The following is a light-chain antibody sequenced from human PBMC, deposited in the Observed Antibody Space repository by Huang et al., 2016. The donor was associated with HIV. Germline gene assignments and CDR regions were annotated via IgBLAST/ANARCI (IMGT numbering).Light chain of an antibody. J-gene: IGKJ2*01. CDR2: GAS. V-gene: IGKV3-15*01. Sequence: ERVMTQSPDTLSVCPGERATLYCRASQYVSSNLAWYQQKPGQAPRLLVYGASTRVIDIPARFSGSGSGTEFTLTISSLQSEDSAVYYCQQYNNWPRTFGQGTKLEIK. CDR1: QYVSSN. CDR3: QQYNNWPRT.